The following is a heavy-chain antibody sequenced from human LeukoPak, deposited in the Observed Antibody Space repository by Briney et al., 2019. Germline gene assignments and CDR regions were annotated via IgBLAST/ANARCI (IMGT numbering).Heavy chain of an antibody. CDR1: GYTFTSYD. Sequence: GASVKVSCKASGYTFTSYDINWVRQATGQGLEWMGWMNPNSGNTGYAREFQGRVTMTRNTSITTAYMELSSLRSEDTAVYYCAIKVGRAVYSYYVMDVWGQGTTVTVSS. J-gene: IGHJ6*02. D-gene: IGHD2-8*01. CDR2: MNPNSGNT. CDR3: AIKVGRAVYSYYVMDV. V-gene: IGHV1-8*01.